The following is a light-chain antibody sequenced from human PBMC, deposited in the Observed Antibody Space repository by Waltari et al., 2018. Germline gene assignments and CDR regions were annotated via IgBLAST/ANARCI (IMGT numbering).Light chain of an antibody. CDR2: EVN. CDR3: SSYASSGTLV. V-gene: IGLV2-14*01. Sequence: QSALTQPASVSGSPGQSITLSCPGTSRDVGGYIFASWYQVHPGKVPKLIIYEVNRRPSGVSNRFSGSKSGNTASLTISGLQAEDEADFYCSSYASSGTLVFGSGTKVTVL. CDR1: SRDVGGYIF. J-gene: IGLJ1*01.